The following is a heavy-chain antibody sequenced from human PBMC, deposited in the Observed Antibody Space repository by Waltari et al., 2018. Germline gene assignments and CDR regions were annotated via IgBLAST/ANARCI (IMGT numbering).Heavy chain of an antibody. CDR1: GGSISSSSYS. CDR3: ARRGTTLTTFYWFDP. J-gene: IGHJ5*02. V-gene: IGHV4-39*01. CDR2: IYYSGST. D-gene: IGHD4-4*01. Sequence: QLQLQESGPGMVKPSATLSLTCTVSGGSISSSSYSWGWISQPPGKGLEGIGSIYYSGSTYYNPALKSRVSISVDTSKNQFSLKLSSVTAADTAVYYCARRGTTLTTFYWFDPWGQGTLVTVSS.